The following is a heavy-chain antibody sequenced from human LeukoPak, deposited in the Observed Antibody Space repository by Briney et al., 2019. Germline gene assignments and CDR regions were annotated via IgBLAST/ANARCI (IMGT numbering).Heavy chain of an antibody. Sequence: SQTLSLTCTVSGGSISSGSYYWRWIRQPAGKGLEWIGRIYTSGSTNYNPSLKSRFTISVDTSKNQFSLKLSSVTAADTAVYYCARGRTKEMGIDYWGQGTLVTVSS. CDR3: ARGRTKEMGIDY. D-gene: IGHD1-14*01. CDR1: GGSISSGSYY. CDR2: IYTSGST. J-gene: IGHJ4*02. V-gene: IGHV4-61*02.